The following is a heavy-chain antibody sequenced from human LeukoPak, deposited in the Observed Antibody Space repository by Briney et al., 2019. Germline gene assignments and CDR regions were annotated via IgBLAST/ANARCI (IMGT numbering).Heavy chain of an antibody. V-gene: IGHV3-30*02. D-gene: IGHD2-2*01. J-gene: IGHJ4*02. CDR1: GFTFSSYG. Sequence: GGSLRLSCAASGFTFSSYGMHWVRQAPGKGLEWVAFIRYDGSNKYYADSVKGRFTISRDNSKNTLYLQMNSLRAEDTAVYYCAKLGSRSTSSDYWGQGTLVTVSS. CDR2: IRYDGSNK. CDR3: AKLGSRSTSSDY.